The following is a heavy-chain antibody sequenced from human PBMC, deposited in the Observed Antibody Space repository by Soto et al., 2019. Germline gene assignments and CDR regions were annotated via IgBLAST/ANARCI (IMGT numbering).Heavy chain of an antibody. D-gene: IGHD3-3*01. Sequence: EVQLLESGGGLVQPGGSLRLSCSASGFTFTSYAMSWVRQAPGKGLEWVSGISGSGGDTKSADSVKGRFTISRGNFKNMLYLQMNSLRAEDTAVYYCAKHDFWTLYNTGLDSWGQGTLVTVSS. CDR3: AKHDFWTLYNTGLDS. CDR1: GFTFTSYA. V-gene: IGHV3-23*01. J-gene: IGHJ4*02. CDR2: ISGSGGDT.